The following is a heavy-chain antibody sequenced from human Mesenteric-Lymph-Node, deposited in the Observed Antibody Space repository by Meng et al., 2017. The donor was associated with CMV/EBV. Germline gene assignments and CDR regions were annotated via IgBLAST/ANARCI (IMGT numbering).Heavy chain of an antibody. V-gene: IGHV3-11*06. CDR2: ISSSSSLI. J-gene: IGHJ6*02. CDR3: AREESDDYYYYGMDV. CDR1: GFTFSDYS. Sequence: GESLKISCAASGFTFSDYSMSWIRQAPGKGLEWVSSISSSSSLIHYADSVKGRFTISRDNAKNSLYLQMNSLRAEDTAVYYCAREESDDYYYYGMDVWGQGTTVTVSS. D-gene: IGHD3-3*01.